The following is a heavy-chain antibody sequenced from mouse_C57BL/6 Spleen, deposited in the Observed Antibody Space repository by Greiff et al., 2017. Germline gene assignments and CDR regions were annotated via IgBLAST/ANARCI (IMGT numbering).Heavy chain of an antibody. Sequence: QVQLQQSGPELVKPGASVKISCKASGYAFSSSWMNWVKQRPGKGLEWIGRIYPGDGDTNYNGKFKGKATLTADKSSSTAYMQLSSLTSEDSAVYFCASYDYDVAWFAYWGQGTLVTVSA. CDR1: GYAFSSSW. CDR3: ASYDYDVAWFAY. CDR2: IYPGDGDT. J-gene: IGHJ3*01. D-gene: IGHD2-4*01. V-gene: IGHV1-82*01.